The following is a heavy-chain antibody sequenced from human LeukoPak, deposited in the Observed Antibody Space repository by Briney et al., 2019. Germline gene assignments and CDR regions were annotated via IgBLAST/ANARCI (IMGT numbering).Heavy chain of an antibody. CDR2: ISSSGGTI. CDR1: GFTFSDSY. J-gene: IGHJ4*02. V-gene: IGHV3-11*01. CDR3: AKEGGDWGEGYFDY. Sequence: GGSLRLSCAASGFTFSDSYMSWIRQVPGKGLERISYISSSGGTIYYADSVKGRFTISRDNAKNSLYLQMNSLRAEDTAVYYCAKEGGDWGEGYFDYWGQGTLVTVSS. D-gene: IGHD7-27*01.